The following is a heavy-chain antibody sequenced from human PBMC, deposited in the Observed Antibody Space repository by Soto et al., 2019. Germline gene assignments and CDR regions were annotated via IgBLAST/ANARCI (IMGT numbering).Heavy chain of an antibody. CDR3: ARGTPGAAYFDP. J-gene: IGHJ5*02. D-gene: IGHD1-1*01. CDR1: GYSLISYA. V-gene: IGHV1-3*01. Sequence: QVQLVQSGAEVKKPGASVEVSCKASGYSLISYAMHWVRQAPGQRLEWMGGITGGNGNTKYSQKFQGRVTITRDTAASTAYMELNSLKSEDTAVYYCARGTPGAAYFDPWGQGTLVTISS. CDR2: ITGGNGNT.